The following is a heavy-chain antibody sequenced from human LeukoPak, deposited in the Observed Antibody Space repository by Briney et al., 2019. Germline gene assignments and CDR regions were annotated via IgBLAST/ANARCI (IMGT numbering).Heavy chain of an antibody. CDR2: INHSGNT. V-gene: IGHV4-34*01. CDR1: GGPFSGYY. CDR3: ARVYSDSWPGYYFDN. Sequence: SETLSLTCGVYGGPFSGYYWSWIRQPPEKGLEWIGEINHSGNTNYNPSLKSRVTISADTSKNQFSLKLSSVTAADTAVYYCARVYSDSWPGYYFDNWAREPWSPSPQ. D-gene: IGHD6-13*01. J-gene: IGHJ4*02.